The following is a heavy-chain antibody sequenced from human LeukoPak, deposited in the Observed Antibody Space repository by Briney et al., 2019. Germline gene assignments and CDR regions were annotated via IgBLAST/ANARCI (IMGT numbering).Heavy chain of an antibody. D-gene: IGHD3-10*01. CDR1: GGSISSGSYY. Sequence: SETLSLTCTVSGGSISSGSYYWSWIRQPAGKGLEWIGRIYTSRSTNYNPSLKSRVTMSVDTSKNQFSLKLSSVTAADTAVYYCARDLFTMVRGVISYYYYYMDVWGKGTTVTISS. V-gene: IGHV4-61*02. CDR3: ARDLFTMVRGVISYYYYYMDV. CDR2: IYTSRST. J-gene: IGHJ6*03.